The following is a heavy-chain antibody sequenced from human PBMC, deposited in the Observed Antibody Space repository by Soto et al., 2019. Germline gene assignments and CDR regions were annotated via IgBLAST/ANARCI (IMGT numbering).Heavy chain of an antibody. Sequence: PGGSLRLSCAASGFTFSSYNMNWVRQAPGRGLEWVSSISGSSTIVHYADSVKGRFTISRDNAYNSLFLQMNSLTDEDTAVYYCARDPAAVTWYFFDSWGQGTLVTVSS. CDR1: GFTFSSYN. CDR3: ARDPAAVTWYFFDS. CDR2: ISGSSTIV. J-gene: IGHJ4*02. V-gene: IGHV3-48*02. D-gene: IGHD2-8*02.